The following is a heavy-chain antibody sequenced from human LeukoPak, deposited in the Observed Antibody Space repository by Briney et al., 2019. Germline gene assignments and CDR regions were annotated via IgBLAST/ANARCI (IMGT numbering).Heavy chain of an antibody. J-gene: IGHJ4*02. CDR2: IDPEDGET. CDR1: VYTSTDYY. D-gene: IGHD1-20*01. CDR3: ATGHITGGTGFHY. Sequence: ASVKISCKVSVYTSTDYYVHWVQQAPGKGLEWVGLIDPEDGETIYAEEFQGRVSITADTSTDTAYMELSSLRFDDTAVYYCATGHITGGTGFHYWVQGTLVTVSS. V-gene: IGHV1-69-2*01.